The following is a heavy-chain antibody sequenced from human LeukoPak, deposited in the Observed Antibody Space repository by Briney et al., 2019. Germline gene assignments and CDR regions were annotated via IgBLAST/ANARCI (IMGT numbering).Heavy chain of an antibody. CDR3: ARKQSYYDFWSGYYTGKDAFDV. CDR2: IYYSGST. V-gene: IGHV4-59*01. CDR1: GGSISSYY. Sequence: SETLSLTCTVSGGSISSYYWSWIRQPPGKGLEWIGYIYYSGSTNYNPSLKSRVIISVDTSKNQFSLKLSSVTAADTAVYYCARKQSYYDFWSGYYTGKDAFDVWGQGTMVTVSS. J-gene: IGHJ3*01. D-gene: IGHD3-3*01.